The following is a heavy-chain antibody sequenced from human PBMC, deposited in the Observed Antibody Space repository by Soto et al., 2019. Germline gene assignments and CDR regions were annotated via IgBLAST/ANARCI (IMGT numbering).Heavy chain of an antibody. J-gene: IGHJ4*02. D-gene: IGHD2-15*01. CDR1: SPSLSYGCYS. V-gene: IGHV4-30-2*01. CDR2: INHVETT. CDR3: ARGGGNDSFEY. Sequence: TLSLTCPVSSPSLSYGCYSWSWLRQTPGKGLEWIGYINHVETTFYNPSFESRLTLSLDRTKNPFSLKLQSLTAADGTGYYCARGGGNDSFEYWGQGILVTVS.